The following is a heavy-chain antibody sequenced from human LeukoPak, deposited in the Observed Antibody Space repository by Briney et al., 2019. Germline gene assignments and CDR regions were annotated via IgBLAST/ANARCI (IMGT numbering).Heavy chain of an antibody. Sequence: SETLSLTCTVSGGSISSYYWTWIRQPPGKGLEWIGYIYHRGSANYNPSLKSRVTISVDTSKNQFSLTLSSVTAADAAVYYCARAGDYYVSGSYHGYWGQGTLVTVSS. CDR2: IYHRGSA. CDR1: GGSISSYY. V-gene: IGHV4-59*01. J-gene: IGHJ4*02. D-gene: IGHD3-10*01. CDR3: ARAGDYYVSGSYHGY.